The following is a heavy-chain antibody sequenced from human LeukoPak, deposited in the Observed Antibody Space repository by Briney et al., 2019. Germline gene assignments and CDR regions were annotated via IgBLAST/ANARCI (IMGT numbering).Heavy chain of an antibody. D-gene: IGHD1-1*01. J-gene: IGHJ5*02. V-gene: IGHV3-74*01. CDR1: GFTFSSYW. CDR3: ARDLPNNWNDPNWFDP. Sequence: PGGSLRLSCVASGFTFSSYWMHWVRQDPRKGLVWVSRINGDGRNINYADSVRGRFTISRDNAKNTLYLQMNSLRAEDTAVYYCARDLPNNWNDPNWFDPWGQGTLVTVSS. CDR2: INGDGRNI.